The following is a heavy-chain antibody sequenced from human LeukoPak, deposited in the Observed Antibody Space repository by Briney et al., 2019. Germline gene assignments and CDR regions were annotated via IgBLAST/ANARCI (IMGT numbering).Heavy chain of an antibody. CDR3: RLVTMGDY. J-gene: IGHJ4*02. CDR2: IRLRSGGT. Sequence: ASVKVSCKTYGYTFTDYYMHWVRQAPGQGLEWMGRIRLRSGGTNYAQKFQGRVTVTRDTSISTAYMELTRLRSDDTAVYYCRLVTMGDYWGQGTLVPVSS. D-gene: IGHD4-23*01. CDR1: GYTFTDYY. V-gene: IGHV1-2*06.